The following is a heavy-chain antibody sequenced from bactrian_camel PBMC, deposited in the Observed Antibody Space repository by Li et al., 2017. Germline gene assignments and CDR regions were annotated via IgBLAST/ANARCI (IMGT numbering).Heavy chain of an antibody. CDR2: LGNGGSI. CDR3: AASLGKAYCHAAGESLKWNY. Sequence: HVQLVESGGGSVQAGGSLRLSCTHFGYSSSRHCMGWFRQAPGKEREGVATLGNGGSIDYANSVKGRFTISQDKAKHMLYLQMNSLRPEDTAMYYCAASLGKAYCHAAGESLKWNYWGQGTQVTVS. J-gene: IGHJ4*01. D-gene: IGHD5*01. CDR1: GYSSSRHC. V-gene: IGHV3S55*01.